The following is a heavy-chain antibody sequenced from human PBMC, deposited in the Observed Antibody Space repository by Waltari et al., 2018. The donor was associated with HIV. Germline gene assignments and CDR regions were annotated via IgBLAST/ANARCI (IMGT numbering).Heavy chain of an antibody. D-gene: IGHD3-10*01. V-gene: IGHV3-30*18. J-gene: IGHJ6*02. CDR2: ISYDGSKK. CDR1: DFTFSSYG. CDR3: AKDRTYYYGSGNNYYQYYGMDV. Sequence: QVHLVESGGGVVQPGRSLRLSCAASDFTFSSYGMHWVRQGPGKGLEWVAVISYDGSKKYYADSVKGRFTISRDNSKNTLFLEMNSLRAEDTAVYYCAKDRTYYYGSGNNYYQYYGMDVWGQGTTVTVS.